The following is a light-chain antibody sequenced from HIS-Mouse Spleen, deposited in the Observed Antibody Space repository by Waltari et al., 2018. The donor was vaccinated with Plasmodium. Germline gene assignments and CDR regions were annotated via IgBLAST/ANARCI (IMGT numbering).Light chain of an antibody. V-gene: IGKV3-15*01. CDR2: GAS. CDR1: QSVRSN. Sequence: EIVMTQSPATLSVSPGERATLPCRASQSVRSNLAWYQPKPGQAPRLLIYGASTRATGIPARFSGSGSGTEFTLTISSLQSEDFAVYYCQQYNNWSFTFGPGTKVDIK. J-gene: IGKJ3*01. CDR3: QQYNNWSFT.